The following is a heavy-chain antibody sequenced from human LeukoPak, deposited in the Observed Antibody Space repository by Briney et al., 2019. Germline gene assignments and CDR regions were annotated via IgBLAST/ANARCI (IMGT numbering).Heavy chain of an antibody. V-gene: IGHV4-4*07. CDR1: GGSINFYY. CDR2: IYSTGST. J-gene: IGHJ4*02. Sequence: PSETLSLTCTVSGGSINFYYWSWIRQPAGKGLEWIGRIYSTGSTNYSPSLKSRVTMSVDKSKNQFSLNLSSVTAADTAVYYCARGVADPYSFDSWGQGALVTVSS. CDR3: ARGVADPYSFDS. D-gene: IGHD2-21*01.